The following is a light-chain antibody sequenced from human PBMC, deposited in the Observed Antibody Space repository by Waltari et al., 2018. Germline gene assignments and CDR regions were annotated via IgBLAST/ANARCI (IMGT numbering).Light chain of an antibody. Sequence: SVAGNYLAWYQQKPGQAPRLLIYGASTRATGIPDRFSGSGSGTDFTLTISRLEPEEFAVYHCQQYGSSHYDSSPFTFGGGTKVEIK. J-gene: IGKJ4*01. CDR3: QQYGSSHYDSSPFT. CDR1: SVAGNY. V-gene: IGKV3-20*01. CDR2: GAS.